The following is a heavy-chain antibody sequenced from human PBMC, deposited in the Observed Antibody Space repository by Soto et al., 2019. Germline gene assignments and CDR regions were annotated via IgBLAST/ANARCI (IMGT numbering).Heavy chain of an antibody. J-gene: IGHJ6*02. D-gene: IGHD3-22*01. CDR3: SSEKNVSSAYYHHYYYGLDV. V-gene: IGHV1-3*01. CDR1: GYTFTSYG. Sequence: GASVKVSCKASGYTFTSYGIHWVRQAPGQRLEWTGWINAGSGDTKYSEKFQSRVTIIRDTSASTAYLELRSHRVEDTAVYYYSSEKNVSSAYYHHYYYGLDVWGQGTTVTVSS. CDR2: INAGSGDT.